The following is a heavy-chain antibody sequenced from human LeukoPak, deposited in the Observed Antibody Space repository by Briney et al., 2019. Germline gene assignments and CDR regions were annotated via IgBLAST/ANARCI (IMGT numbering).Heavy chain of an antibody. Sequence: GGSLRLSCPSSGFTFSSYWMSWVRPAPGKGLEGVANIKQDGSEKYYVDSVKGRFTISRDNAKNSLYLQMNSRRAEDTAVYYCARALWFGELCEYGGQGTLVTVSS. J-gene: IGHJ4*02. D-gene: IGHD3-10*01. V-gene: IGHV3-7*01. CDR2: IKQDGSEK. CDR3: ARALWFGELCEY. CDR1: GFTFSSYW.